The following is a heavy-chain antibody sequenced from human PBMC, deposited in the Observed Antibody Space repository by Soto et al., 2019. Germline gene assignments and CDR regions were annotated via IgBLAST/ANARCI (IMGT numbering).Heavy chain of an antibody. CDR3: AKQISGVVT. CDR1: GFTFSSHW. J-gene: IGHJ4*02. D-gene: IGHD3-3*01. V-gene: IGHV3-74*01. CDR2: INSDGSTR. Sequence: EVQLVESGGGLVQPGGSLRLSCAASGFTFSSHWMHWVRQAPGKGLVWVSSINSDGSTRTYADSVKGRFTISRDNAKNTLFLQVNSLRADDTAIYYCAKQISGVVTWGQGTLVTVSS.